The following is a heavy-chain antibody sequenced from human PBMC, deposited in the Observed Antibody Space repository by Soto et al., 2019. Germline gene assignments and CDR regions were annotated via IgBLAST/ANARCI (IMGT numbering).Heavy chain of an antibody. CDR2: IGTAGDT. D-gene: IGHD2-15*01. CDR3: ARDGSDRAVLDV. CDR1: GFTVCSYD. V-gene: IGHV3-13*01. J-gene: IGHJ6*04. Sequence: HGGSLRLCCAACGFTVCSYDMHWVRQATGKGLEWVSAIGTAGDTYYPGSVKGRFTISRENAKNSLYLQMNSLRAGDTAVYYCARDGSDRAVLDVWGKGTTVTVSS.